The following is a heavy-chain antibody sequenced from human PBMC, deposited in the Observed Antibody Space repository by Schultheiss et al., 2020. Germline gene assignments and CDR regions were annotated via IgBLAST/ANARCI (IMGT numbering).Heavy chain of an antibody. CDR2: ISSSGSTI. CDR3: ARDSGWLRGYYSMDV. D-gene: IGHD5-12*01. J-gene: IGHJ6*02. CDR1: GCTFSDYY. V-gene: IGHV3-11*01. Sequence: GGSLRLSCAASGCTFSDYYMSWIRQAPGKGLEWVSYISSSGSTIYYADSVKGRFTISRDNAKNSLYLQMNSLRAEDTAVYYCARDSGWLRGYYSMDVWGQGTTVTVSS.